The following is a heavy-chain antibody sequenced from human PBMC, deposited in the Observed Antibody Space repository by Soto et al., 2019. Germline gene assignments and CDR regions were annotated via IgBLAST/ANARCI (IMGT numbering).Heavy chain of an antibody. V-gene: IGHV3-15*01. CDR2: IKSKIEGGTR. CDR3: TTYDYMLGIDRYRWAY. Sequence: EVQLVEAGGGCVKPGGSLILSCAASGFTFSNAWMSWVRQAPGKGLEWVARIKSKIEGGTRDHAAPVKGRFTISRDDSKNTRYQQMNSLETEDTAVYYCTTYDYMLGIDRYRWAYWGQGALVTVSS. J-gene: IGHJ1*01. D-gene: IGHD3-16*02. CDR1: GFTFSNAW.